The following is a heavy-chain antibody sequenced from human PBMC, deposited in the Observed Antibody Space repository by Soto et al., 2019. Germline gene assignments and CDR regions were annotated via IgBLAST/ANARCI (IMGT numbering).Heavy chain of an antibody. D-gene: IGHD4-17*01. CDR3: AKAKRGGYGDLPRGIYFDY. J-gene: IGHJ4*02. CDR1: GFTFDDYA. Sequence: EVQLVESGGGLVQPGRSLRLSCAASGFTFDDYAMHWVRQAPGKGLEWVSGISWNSGSIGYADSVKGRFTISRDNAKNSLYLHMNSLRAEDTALYYCAKAKRGGYGDLPRGIYFDYWGQGTLVTVSS. CDR2: ISWNSGSI. V-gene: IGHV3-9*01.